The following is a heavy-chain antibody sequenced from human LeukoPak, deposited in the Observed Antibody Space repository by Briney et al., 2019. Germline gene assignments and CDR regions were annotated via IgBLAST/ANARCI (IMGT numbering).Heavy chain of an antibody. J-gene: IGHJ4*02. Sequence: GGSLRLSCAASGFTFSSYSMNWVRQAPGKGLEWVSSISSSSSFIYYADSVKGRFTISRDNAKNSLYLQMNSLRAEDTAVYYCARDGSGSYYNGGFDYWGQGTLVTVSS. V-gene: IGHV3-21*01. CDR1: GFTFSSYS. CDR3: ARDGSGSYYNGGFDY. CDR2: ISSSSSFI. D-gene: IGHD3-10*01.